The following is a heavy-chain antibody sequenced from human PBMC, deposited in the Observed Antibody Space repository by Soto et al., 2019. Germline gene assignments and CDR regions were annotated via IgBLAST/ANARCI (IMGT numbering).Heavy chain of an antibody. D-gene: IGHD4-17*01. CDR3: ARARYSDYGDFSYYYYMDV. J-gene: IGHJ6*03. V-gene: IGHV3-11*01. Sequence: GGALRLSCAASGFTFSDYYMSWIRQAPGKGLEWVSYISSSGSTIYYADSVKGRFTISRDNAKNSLYPQMNSLRAEDTAVYYCARARYSDYGDFSYYYYMDVWGKGTTVTVSS. CDR2: ISSSGSTI. CDR1: GFTFSDYY.